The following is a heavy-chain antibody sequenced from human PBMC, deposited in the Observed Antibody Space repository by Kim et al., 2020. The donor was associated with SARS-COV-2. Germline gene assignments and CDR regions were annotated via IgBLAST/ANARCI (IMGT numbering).Heavy chain of an antibody. V-gene: IGHV4-34*01. CDR3: ARHYDSSGYYYAY. Sequence: SETLSLTCAVYGGSFSGYYWSWIRQPPGKGLEWIGEINHSGSTNYNPSLKSRVTISVDTSKNQFSLKLSSVTAADTAVYYCARHYDSSGYYYAYWGQGTL. CDR1: GGSFSGYY. J-gene: IGHJ4*02. D-gene: IGHD3-22*01. CDR2: INHSGST.